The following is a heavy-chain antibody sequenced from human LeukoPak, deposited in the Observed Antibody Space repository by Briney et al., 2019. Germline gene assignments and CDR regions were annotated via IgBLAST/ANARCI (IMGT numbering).Heavy chain of an antibody. V-gene: IGHV4-59*08. CDR3: ARQWMATIDY. D-gene: IGHD5-24*01. J-gene: IGHJ4*02. CDR2: VYYSGST. CDR1: VESIRNHF. Sequence: PSETLSLTCTVSVESIRNHFWRWIRQPPGKGLEWIGYVYYSGSTNYNPSLKRRVSMSVDTSKNQFSLNLSSVTAADTAVYYCARQWMATIDYWGQGTLVTVSS.